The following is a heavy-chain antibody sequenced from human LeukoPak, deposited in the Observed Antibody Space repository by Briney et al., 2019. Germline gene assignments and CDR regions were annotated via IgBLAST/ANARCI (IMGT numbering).Heavy chain of an antibody. CDR3: ARHEFDSGSLPYFDY. CDR1: GGSISNYY. CDR2: IYYSGGT. V-gene: IGHV4-59*08. D-gene: IGHD3-10*01. J-gene: IGHJ4*02. Sequence: PSETLSLTCTLSGGSISNYYWSWIRQPPGKGLEWIGYIYYSGGTNYNPSLKSRVTISVDTSKNQFSLKLSAVTAADTAVYYCARHEFDSGSLPYFDYWGQGILVTVSS.